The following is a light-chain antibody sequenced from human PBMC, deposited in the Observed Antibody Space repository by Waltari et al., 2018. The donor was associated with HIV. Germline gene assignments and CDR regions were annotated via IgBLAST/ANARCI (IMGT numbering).Light chain of an antibody. CDR2: AAS. CDR3: QQASSLPLT. V-gene: IGKV1-12*01. J-gene: IGKJ4*01. CDR1: QSIGRW. Sequence: DIQMTQSPSSVSAYVGDRVTITCRASQSIGRWLVWYQQTPGKAPKLLIYAASTLQTGVPSRFSGSGSGTSFTLTISSLQPEDFATYYCQQASSLPLTFGEGTKVEIK.